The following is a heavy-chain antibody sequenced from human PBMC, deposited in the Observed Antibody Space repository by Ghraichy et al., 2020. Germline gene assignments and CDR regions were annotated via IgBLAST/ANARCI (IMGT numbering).Heavy chain of an antibody. Sequence: SETLSLTCTVSGGSISSSSYYWGWIRQPPGKGLEWIGSIYYSGSTYYNPSLKSRVTISVDTSKNQFSLKLSSVTAADTAVYYCARHSLPRAVDIVVVPAAIVLRGYNWFDPWGQGTLVTVSS. V-gene: IGHV4-39*01. CDR2: IYYSGST. CDR3: ARHSLPRAVDIVVVPAAIVLRGYNWFDP. J-gene: IGHJ5*02. D-gene: IGHD2-2*01. CDR1: GGSISSSSYY.